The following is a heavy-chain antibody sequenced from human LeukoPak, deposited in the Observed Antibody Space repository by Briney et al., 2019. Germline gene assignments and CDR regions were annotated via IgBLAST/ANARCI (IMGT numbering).Heavy chain of an antibody. D-gene: IGHD3-10*01. V-gene: IGHV3-23*01. J-gene: IGHJ4*02. CDR1: GFTFSSYA. CDR3: AKTNYYGSGSYYNPPDYFDY. Sequence: GGSLRLSCAASGFTFSSYAMSWVRQAPGKGLEWVSAISGSGGSTYYADSVKGRFTISRDNSKNTLYLQMNSLRAEDTAVYYCAKTNYYGSGSYYNPPDYFDYWGQGTLATVSS. CDR2: ISGSGGST.